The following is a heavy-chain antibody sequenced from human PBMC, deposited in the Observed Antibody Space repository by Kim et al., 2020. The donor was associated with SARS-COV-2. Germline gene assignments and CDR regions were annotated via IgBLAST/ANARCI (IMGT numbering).Heavy chain of an antibody. D-gene: IGHD2-8*01. CDR2: INPNSGGT. CDR1: GYTFTGYY. J-gene: IGHJ4*02. V-gene: IGHV1-2*02. CDR3: ARAHIVMYAGYERDFDY. Sequence: ASVKVSCKASGYTFTGYYMHWVRQAPGQGLEWMGWINPNSGGTNYAQKFQGRVTMTRDTSISTAYMELSRLRSDDTAVYYCARAHIVMYAGYERDFDYWGQGPLLTVPS.